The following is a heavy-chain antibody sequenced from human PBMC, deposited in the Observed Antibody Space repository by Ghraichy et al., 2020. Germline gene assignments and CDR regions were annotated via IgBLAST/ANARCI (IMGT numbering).Heavy chain of an antibody. CDR1: GDSVSNNTAA. J-gene: IGHJ4*02. V-gene: IGHV6-1*01. Sequence: SQTLSLTCVISGDSVSNNTAAWSWMRQSPSRGLEWLGRIYYRSKWYNDYEDSVKGRLTINPDTSKNHFTLQLNSVTPEDAAMYYCVRETSAVPYCFDHWDQGTLVTVSS. CDR3: VRETSAVPYCFDH. CDR2: IYYRSKWYN. D-gene: IGHD6-6*01.